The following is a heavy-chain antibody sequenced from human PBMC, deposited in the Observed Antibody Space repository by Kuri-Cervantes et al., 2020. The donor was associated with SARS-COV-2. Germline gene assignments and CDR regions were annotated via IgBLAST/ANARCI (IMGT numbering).Heavy chain of an antibody. V-gene: IGHV4-61*01. CDR1: GSSVSSPNY. J-gene: IGHJ4*02. CDR2: IYYSGST. CDR3: ARVKTIFGVAPFDY. Sequence: GSLRLSCTVSGSSVSSPNYWGWLRQPPGKGLEWIGYIYYSGSTNYNPSLKSRVTISVDTSKNQFSLKLSSVTAADTAVYYCARVKTIFGVAPFDYWGRGTLVTVSS. D-gene: IGHD3-3*01.